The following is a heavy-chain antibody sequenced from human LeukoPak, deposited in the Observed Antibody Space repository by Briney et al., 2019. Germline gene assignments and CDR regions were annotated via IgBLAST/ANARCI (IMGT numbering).Heavy chain of an antibody. CDR3: ARSRDGYNKIKPYYFDY. V-gene: IGHV1-69*13. CDR1: GGTFSSYA. D-gene: IGHD5-24*01. J-gene: IGHJ4*02. CDR2: IIPIFGTA. Sequence: WASVKVSCKASGGTFSSYAISWVRQAPGQGLEWMGGIIPIFGTANYAQKFQGRVTLTADESTSTAYMELSSLRPEDTAVYYCARSRDGYNKIKPYYFDYWGQGTLVTVSS.